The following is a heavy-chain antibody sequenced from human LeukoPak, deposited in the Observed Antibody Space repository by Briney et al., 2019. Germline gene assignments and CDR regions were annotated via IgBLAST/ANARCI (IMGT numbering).Heavy chain of an antibody. D-gene: IGHD3-9*01. Sequence: PGGSLRLSCAASGFTFSSYSMNWVRQAPGKGLEWVSSISSSSSYIYHADSVKGRFTISRDNAKNSLYLQMNSLRAEDTAVYYCAREDRYFDLYYYYYMDVWGKGTTVTVSS. V-gene: IGHV3-21*06. CDR3: AREDRYFDLYYYYYMDV. CDR1: GFTFSSYS. J-gene: IGHJ6*03. CDR2: ISSSSSYI.